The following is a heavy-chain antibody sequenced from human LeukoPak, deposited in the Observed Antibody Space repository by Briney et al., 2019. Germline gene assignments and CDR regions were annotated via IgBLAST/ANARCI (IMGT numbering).Heavy chain of an antibody. D-gene: IGHD5-12*01. CDR1: GYTFTGYY. CDR2: MNPNSGNT. Sequence: ASVKVSCKASGYTFTGYYMHWVRQAPGQGLEWMGWMNPNSGNTGYAQKFQGRVTMTRNTSISTAYMEPSSLRSEDTAVYYCARGIVATINDFDYWGQGTLVTVSS. CDR3: ARGIVATINDFDY. V-gene: IGHV1-8*02. J-gene: IGHJ4*02.